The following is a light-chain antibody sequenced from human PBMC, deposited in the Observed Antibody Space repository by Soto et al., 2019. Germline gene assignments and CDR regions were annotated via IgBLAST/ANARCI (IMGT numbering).Light chain of an antibody. CDR1: SSDVGGYNY. V-gene: IGLV2-14*01. Sequence: SVLTQPASVSGSPGQSITISCTGTSSDVGGYNYVSWYQQHPGKAPKLMIYEVSNRPSGVSNRFSGSKSGNTASLTISGLQAEDEADYYCSSYTSSSTLGHVVFGGGTQLTVL. CDR2: EVS. CDR3: SSYTSSSTLGHVV. J-gene: IGLJ2*01.